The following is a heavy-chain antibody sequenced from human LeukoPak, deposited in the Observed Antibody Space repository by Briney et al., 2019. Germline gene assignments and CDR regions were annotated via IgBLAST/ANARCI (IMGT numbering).Heavy chain of an antibody. D-gene: IGHD3-10*01. J-gene: IGHJ3*02. CDR2: INPNSGGT. CDR3: AREERGYGSGGAFDI. Sequence: ASVKVSCKASGYTFTGYYMHWVRQAPGQGLEWMEWINPNSGGTNYAQKFQGRVTMTRDTSISTAYMELSRLRSDDTAVYYCAREERGYGSGGAFDIWGQGTMVTVSS. CDR1: GYTFTGYY. V-gene: IGHV1-2*02.